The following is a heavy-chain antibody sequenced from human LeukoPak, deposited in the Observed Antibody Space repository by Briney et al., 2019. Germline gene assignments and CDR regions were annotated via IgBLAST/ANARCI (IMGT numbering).Heavy chain of an antibody. V-gene: IGHV1-8*01. CDR1: GYTFTSYD. J-gene: IGHJ4*02. CDR3: AREGDDSSGYYPDY. Sequence: ASVKVSCKASGYTFTSYDINWVRQATGQGLEWMGWMNPNSGNTGYAQKFQGRVTMTRNTSISTAYMELSSLRSDDTAVYYCAREGDDSSGYYPDYWGQGTLVTVSS. D-gene: IGHD3-22*01. CDR2: MNPNSGNT.